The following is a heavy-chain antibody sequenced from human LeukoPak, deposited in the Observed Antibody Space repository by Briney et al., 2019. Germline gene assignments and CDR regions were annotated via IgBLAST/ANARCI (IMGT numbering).Heavy chain of an antibody. J-gene: IGHJ5*02. V-gene: IGHV1-8*01. D-gene: IGHD3-3*01. CDR1: GYTFTSYD. CDR3: ARVPGFNYDFWSGYWGFDP. CDR2: MNPNSGNT. Sequence: ASVKVSCKASGYTFTSYDINWVRQATGQGLEWMGWMNPNSGNTGYAQKFQGRVTMTRNTSISTAYMELSGLRSEDTAVYYCARVPGFNYDFWSGYWGFDPWGQGTLVTVSS.